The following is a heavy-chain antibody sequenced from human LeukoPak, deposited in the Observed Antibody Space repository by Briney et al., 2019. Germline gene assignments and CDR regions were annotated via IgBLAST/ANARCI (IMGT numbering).Heavy chain of an antibody. V-gene: IGHV4-4*07. CDR3: ARCEYYDFWSGFGYYMDV. CDR2: IYTSGST. CDR1: GGSISSYY. Sequence: SETLSLTCTVSGGSISSYYWSWIRQPAGKGLEWIGRIYTSGSTNYNPSLKSRVTMSVDTSKNQFSLKLSSVTAADTAVYYCARCEYYDFWSGFGYYMDVWGKGTTVTVSS. D-gene: IGHD3-3*01. J-gene: IGHJ6*03.